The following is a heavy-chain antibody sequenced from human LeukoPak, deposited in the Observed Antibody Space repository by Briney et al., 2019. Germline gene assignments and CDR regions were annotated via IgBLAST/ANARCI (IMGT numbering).Heavy chain of an antibody. J-gene: IGHJ4*02. V-gene: IGHV1-2*02. D-gene: IGHD2-2*02. CDR2: INPNSGGT. CDR1: GYTFTGYY. Sequence: ASVTVSCKASGYTFTGYYMHWVRQAPGQGLEWMGWINPNSGGTNYAQKFQGRVTMTRDTSISTAYMELSRLRSDDTAVYYCARGPDFGQLGTIDIVVVPAAISFICDYWGQGTLVTVSS. CDR3: ARGPDFGQLGTIDIVVVPAAISFICDY.